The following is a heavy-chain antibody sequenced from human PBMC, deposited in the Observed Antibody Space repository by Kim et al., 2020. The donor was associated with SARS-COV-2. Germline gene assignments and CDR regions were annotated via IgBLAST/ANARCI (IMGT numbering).Heavy chain of an antibody. J-gene: IGHJ4*02. CDR3: ARGTTTSCHDY. CDR1: GFTFSDYY. V-gene: IGHV3-11*04. D-gene: IGHD2-2*01. Sequence: GGSLRLSCAASGFTFSDYYMSWIRQAPGKGLEWVSYISSSGSTIYYADSVKGQFTISRDNAKNSLYLQMNSVKAEDTAVYYCARGTTTSCHDYWGQGTLVTVSS. CDR2: ISSSGSTI.